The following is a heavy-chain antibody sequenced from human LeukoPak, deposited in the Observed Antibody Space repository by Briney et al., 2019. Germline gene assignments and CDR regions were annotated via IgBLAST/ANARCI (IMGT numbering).Heavy chain of an antibody. V-gene: IGHV1-2*04. CDR1: GYTFTGYY. CDR3: ARSSLRGYSYGSFDY. Sequence: ASVKVSCKASGYTFTGYYMHWVRQAPGQGLEWMGWINPNSGGTNYAQKFQGWVTMTRDTPISTAYMELSRLRSDDTAVYYCARSSLRGYSYGSFDYWGQGTLVTVSS. D-gene: IGHD5-18*01. CDR2: INPNSGGT. J-gene: IGHJ4*02.